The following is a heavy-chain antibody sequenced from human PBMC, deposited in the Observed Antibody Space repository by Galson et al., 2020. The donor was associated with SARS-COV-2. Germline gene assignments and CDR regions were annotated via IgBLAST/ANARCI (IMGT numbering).Heavy chain of an antibody. CDR2: FDPEVGET. CDR1: GYTLSDLS. CDR3: ATFPFCTTTTCFDGDLDS. V-gene: IGHV1-24*01. D-gene: IGHD2-2*01. J-gene: IGHJ4*02. Sequence: ASVKVSCKVSGYTLSDLSIYWVRQPPGKGLEWMGGFDPEVGETIYAQKFQGRVSMTEDTGTDTAYMELTSLRSEYTAVYYCATFPFCTTTTCFDGDLDSWGQGTLVTVSS.